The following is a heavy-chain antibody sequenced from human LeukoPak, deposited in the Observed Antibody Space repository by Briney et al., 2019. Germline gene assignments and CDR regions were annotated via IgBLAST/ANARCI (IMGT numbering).Heavy chain of an antibody. CDR2: INPNSGGT. CDR3: ARLELEHSSSWYREDY. D-gene: IGHD6-13*01. J-gene: IGHJ4*02. V-gene: IGHV1-2*02. Sequence: GASVKVSCKASGYTFTGYYMHWVRQAPGQGLEWMGWINPNSGGTNYAQKFQGRVTMTRDTSISTAYMELSRLRSDDTAMYYCARLELEHSSSWYREDYWGQGTLVTVSS. CDR1: GYTFTGYY.